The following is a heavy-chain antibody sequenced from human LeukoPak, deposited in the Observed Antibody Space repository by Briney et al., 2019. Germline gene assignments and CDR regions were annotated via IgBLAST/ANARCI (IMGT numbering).Heavy chain of an antibody. CDR3: ARGPRRSGWYPLISFDP. CDR2: INPNSGGT. J-gene: IGHJ5*02. D-gene: IGHD6-19*01. V-gene: IGHV1-2*02. CDR1: GYTFTGYY. Sequence: ASVTVSCKASGYTFTGYYMHWVRQAPGQGLEWMGWINPNSGGTNYAQKFQGRVTMTGDTSISTAYMELSRLRSDDTAVYYCARGPRRSGWYPLISFDPWGQGTLVTVSS.